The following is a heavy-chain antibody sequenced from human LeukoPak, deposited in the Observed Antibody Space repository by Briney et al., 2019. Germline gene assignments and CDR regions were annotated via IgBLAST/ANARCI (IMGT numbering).Heavy chain of an antibody. CDR1: GGSISSGDYY. CDR2: IYYSGST. J-gene: IGHJ6*02. D-gene: IGHD4-17*01. Sequence: QTLSLTCTVSGGSISSGDYYWSWIRQPPGKGLEWIGYIYYSGSTYYNPSLKSRVTISVDTSKNQFSLKLSSVTAADTAVYYCARVPDDYGDYRYGMDVWGQGTTVTVSS. CDR3: ARVPDDYGDYRYGMDV. V-gene: IGHV4-30-4*01.